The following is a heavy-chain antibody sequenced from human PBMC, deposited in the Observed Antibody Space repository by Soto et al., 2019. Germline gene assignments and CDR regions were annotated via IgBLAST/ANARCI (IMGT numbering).Heavy chain of an antibody. V-gene: IGHV4-4*02. J-gene: IGHJ4*02. CDR2: IYHSGST. D-gene: IGHD3-10*01. CDR1: SGSISSSNW. CDR3: ARAVSFGELLWAYYFDS. Sequence: QVQLQESGPGLVKPSGTLSLTCAVSSGSISSSNWWSWVRQPPGKGLEWIGEIYHSGSTKYNPSLMCRVTISVDKSKNRFSLKLSSVTAADTAVYYCARAVSFGELLWAYYFDSWGQGTLVTVSS.